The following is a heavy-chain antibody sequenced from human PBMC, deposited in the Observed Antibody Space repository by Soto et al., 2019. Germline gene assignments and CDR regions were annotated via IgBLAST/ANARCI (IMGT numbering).Heavy chain of an antibody. CDR2: IIPIFGTA. CDR3: ARGIRGLHYYDSSGYYAIPLDY. D-gene: IGHD3-22*01. CDR1: GGTFSSYA. V-gene: IGHV1-69*06. J-gene: IGHJ4*02. Sequence: QVQLVQSGAEVKKPGSSVKVSCKASGGTFSSYAISWVRQAPGQGLEWMGGIIPIFGTANYAQKFQGRVTITADKSTSTAYMELSSLRSEDTAVYYCARGIRGLHYYDSSGYYAIPLDYWGQGTLVTVSS.